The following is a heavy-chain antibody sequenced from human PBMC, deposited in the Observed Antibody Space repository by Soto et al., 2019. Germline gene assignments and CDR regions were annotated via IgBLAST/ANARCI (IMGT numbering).Heavy chain of an antibody. V-gene: IGHV4-34*01. CDR3: ARGITIFGVVPRIRRTYNWFDP. CDR2: INHSGST. Sequence: SETLSLTCAVYGGSFSGYYWSWIRQPPGKGLEWIGEINHSGSTNYNPSLKSRVTISVDTSKNQFSLKLSSVTAADTAVYYCARGITIFGVVPRIRRTYNWFDPWGQGTLVTVSS. CDR1: GGSFSGYY. J-gene: IGHJ5*02. D-gene: IGHD3-3*01.